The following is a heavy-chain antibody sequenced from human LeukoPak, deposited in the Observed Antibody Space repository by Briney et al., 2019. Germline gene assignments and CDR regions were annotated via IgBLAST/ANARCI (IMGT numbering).Heavy chain of an antibody. Sequence: ASVKVSCKASGGTFSSYAISWVRQAPGQGLEWMGRIIPILGIANYAQKFQGRVTITADKSTSTAYMELSSLRSEDTAVYYCARGGTRFGEFDYWGQGTLVTVSS. V-gene: IGHV1-69*04. CDR1: GGTFSSYA. D-gene: IGHD3-10*01. J-gene: IGHJ4*02. CDR2: IIPILGIA. CDR3: ARGGTRFGEFDY.